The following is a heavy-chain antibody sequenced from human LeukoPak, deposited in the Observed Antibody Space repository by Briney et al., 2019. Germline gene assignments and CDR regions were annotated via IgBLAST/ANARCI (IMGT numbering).Heavy chain of an antibody. D-gene: IGHD2-2*01. J-gene: IGHJ3*02. Sequence: SETLSLTCTVSGGSISSYYWSWIRQPPGKGLEWIGYIYYSGSTNYNPSLKSRVTISVDTSKNQFSLKLSSVTAADTAVYYCAVSSPSTSWHGAFDIWGQGTMVTVSS. CDR1: GGSISSYY. CDR3: AVSSPSTSWHGAFDI. V-gene: IGHV4-59*08. CDR2: IYYSGST.